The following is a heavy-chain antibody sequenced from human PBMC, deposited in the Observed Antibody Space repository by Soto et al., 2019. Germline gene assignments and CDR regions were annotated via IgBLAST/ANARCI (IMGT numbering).Heavy chain of an antibody. J-gene: IGHJ5*02. CDR2: ISWNSGSI. Sequence: EVQLVESGGGLVQPGRSLRLSCAASGFTFDDYAMHWVRQAPGKGLEWVSGISWNSGSIGYADSVKGLFTISRDNAKNSLYLQMNSLRAEDTALYYCAKDKVRQLALGFDPWGQGTLVTVSS. CDR1: GFTFDDYA. CDR3: AKDKVRQLALGFDP. D-gene: IGHD6-13*01. V-gene: IGHV3-9*01.